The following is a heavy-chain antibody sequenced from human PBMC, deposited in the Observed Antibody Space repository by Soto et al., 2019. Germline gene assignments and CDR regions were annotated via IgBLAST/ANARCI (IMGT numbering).Heavy chain of an antibody. CDR1: GGSFSGYY. Sequence: SETLSLTCAVYGGSFSGYYWSWIRQPPGKGLEWIGEINHSGSTNYNPSLKSRVTISVDTSKNQFSLKLSSVTAADTAVYYCARVGSRLAVAGNWFDPWGQGTLVTVSS. J-gene: IGHJ5*02. CDR2: INHSGST. V-gene: IGHV4-34*01. CDR3: ARVGSRLAVAGNWFDP. D-gene: IGHD6-19*01.